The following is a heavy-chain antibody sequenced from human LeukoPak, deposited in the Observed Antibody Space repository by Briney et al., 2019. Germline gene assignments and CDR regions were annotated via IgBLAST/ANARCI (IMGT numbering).Heavy chain of an antibody. CDR1: GFTFSNAW. CDR2: IKSKTDGGTT. CDR3: TTYEVAGRTFDY. D-gene: IGHD6-19*01. J-gene: IGHJ4*02. V-gene: IGHV3-15*01. Sequence: GGSLRLSCAASGFTFSNAWMSWVRQAPGRGLEWVGRIKSKTDGGTTDYAAPVKGRFTISRDDSKNTLYLQMNSLKTEGTAVYYCTTYEVAGRTFDYWGQGTLVTVSS.